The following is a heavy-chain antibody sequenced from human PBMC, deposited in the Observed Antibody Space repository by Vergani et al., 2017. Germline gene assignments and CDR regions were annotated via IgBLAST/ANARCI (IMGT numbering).Heavy chain of an antibody. CDR1: GFTFINAW. D-gene: IGHD2-2*01. CDR3: VRLPRCPWNFDL. J-gene: IGHJ2*01. CDR2: ISPDGSAT. Sequence: EVQLVESGGGLVKPGGSLRLSCAASGFTFINAWMTWVRQAPEKGLEWVAHISPDGSATSYVDPVKGRFTISRDNTKNSLSLQMSGLRVEDTAVYYCVRLPRCPWNFDLWGRGTLITVSS. V-gene: IGHV3-7*01.